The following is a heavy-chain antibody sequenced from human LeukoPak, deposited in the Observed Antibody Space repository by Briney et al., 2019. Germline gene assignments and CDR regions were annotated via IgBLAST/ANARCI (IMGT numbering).Heavy chain of an antibody. CDR2: ITDSGTGT. Sequence: GRSLRLSCATSGFTFGSYGMSWVRQAPGKGLEWVSGITDSGTGTYYADSVKGRFTISRDNSKNTVYLQMSSLRAEDTAVYCCARTGYNYGTPLNYWGQGTLVTVSS. CDR1: GFTFGSYG. CDR3: ARTGYNYGTPLNY. D-gene: IGHD5-18*01. V-gene: IGHV3-23*01. J-gene: IGHJ4*02.